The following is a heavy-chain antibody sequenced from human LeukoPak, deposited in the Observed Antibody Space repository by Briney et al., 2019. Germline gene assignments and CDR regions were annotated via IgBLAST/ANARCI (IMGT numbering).Heavy chain of an antibody. CDR2: ISAYNGNT. V-gene: IGHV1-18*01. CDR1: GYTFTSYG. Sequence: ASVKVSCKASGYTFTSYGISWVRQAPGQGLEWMGWISAYNGNTNYAQKLQGRVTMTTDTSTSTAYMELRSLRSDETAVYYCARDLNRIAAAGVDYWGQGTLVTVSS. J-gene: IGHJ4*02. CDR3: ARDLNRIAAAGVDY. D-gene: IGHD6-13*01.